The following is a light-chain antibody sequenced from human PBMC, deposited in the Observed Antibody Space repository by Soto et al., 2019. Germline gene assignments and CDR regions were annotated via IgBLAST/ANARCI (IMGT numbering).Light chain of an antibody. CDR2: GSS. V-gene: IGKV3-20*01. CDR3: QQYGRSPPYT. CDR1: QSVSNNY. J-gene: IGKJ2*01. Sequence: EVVLTQSPGTLSLSPGERATLSCRASQSVSNNYFAWYQQKPGQAPRLLIFGSSDRATGIPDRFSGSGSGTDFTLTISRLEPEDFAVYYWQQYGRSPPYTFGQGTKLEIK.